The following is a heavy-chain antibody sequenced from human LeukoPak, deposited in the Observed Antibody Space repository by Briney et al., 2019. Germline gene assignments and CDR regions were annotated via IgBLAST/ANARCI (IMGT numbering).Heavy chain of an antibody. J-gene: IGHJ4*02. CDR1: GGSMNSYS. CDR2: IYHTGST. D-gene: IGHD7-27*01. V-gene: IGHV4-59*01. Sequence: SETLSLTCTVSGGSMNSYSWSWIRQPPGKGLEWIGYIYHTGSTSYSPSLKSRVTISADTSQNQFSLKLSSVTAADTAVYYCASRKLGNDYWGQGTLVTVSS. CDR3: ASRKLGNDY.